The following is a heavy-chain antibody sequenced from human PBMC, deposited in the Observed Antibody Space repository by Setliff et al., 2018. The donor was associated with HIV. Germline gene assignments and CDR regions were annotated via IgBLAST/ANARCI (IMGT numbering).Heavy chain of an antibody. J-gene: IGHJ1*01. D-gene: IGHD2-15*01. V-gene: IGHV4-61*09. CDR2: IFTSGSA. Sequence: SETLSLTCTVSGDSISSGRYYWNWIRQPAGKGLDWIGHIFTSGSAFSSGTANYSPSLKSRVTISVDISQNQFSLKLTSVTAADTAMYFCARDSPADGGNPGRFQRWGQGTLVTVSS. CDR1: GDSISSGRYY. CDR3: ARDSPADGGNPGRFQR.